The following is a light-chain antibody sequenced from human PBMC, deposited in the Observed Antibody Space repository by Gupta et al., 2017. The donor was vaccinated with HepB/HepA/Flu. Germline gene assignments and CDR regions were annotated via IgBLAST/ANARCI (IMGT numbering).Light chain of an antibody. Sequence: EIVLTQSPGTLSLSPGERATLSCRASQSVSSSYLAWYQQKPGQAPRLLIYGASSRATGVPDRFSGSGSGTEFTLTISRLEPEDFAVYYCQHEGSSPMTFGQGTKVEIK. V-gene: IGKV3-20*01. CDR3: QHEGSSPMT. CDR1: QSVSSSY. CDR2: GAS. J-gene: IGKJ1*01.